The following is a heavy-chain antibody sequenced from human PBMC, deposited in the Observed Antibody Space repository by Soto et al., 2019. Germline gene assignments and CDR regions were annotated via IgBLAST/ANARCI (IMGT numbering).Heavy chain of an antibody. CDR3: SRHPERIAQIGLSDP. CDR2: ISSSSSTI. Sequence: EVQLVESGGGLVQPGGSLRLSCAASGFTFSSYSMNWVRQAPGKGLEWVSYISSSSSTIYYADSVKGRFTISRDNAKTSLYLQMNSLTAEGTEVYYCSRHPERIAQIGLSDPWGQGALVTVSS. V-gene: IGHV3-48*01. CDR1: GFTFSSYS. J-gene: IGHJ5*02. D-gene: IGHD6-13*01.